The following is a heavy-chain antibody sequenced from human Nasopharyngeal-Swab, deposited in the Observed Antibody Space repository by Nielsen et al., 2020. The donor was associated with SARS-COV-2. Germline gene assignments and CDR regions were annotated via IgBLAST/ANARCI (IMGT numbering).Heavy chain of an antibody. CDR2: INHSGST. J-gene: IGHJ6*02. V-gene: IGHV4-34*01. CDR3: ARDEVRGVISPRVRYSYGMDV. Sequence: GSLRLSCAVYGGSFSGYYWSWIRQPPGKGLEWIGEINHSGSTNYNPSLKSRVSISVDTSKNQFSLKLSSVTAADTALYYCARDEVRGVISPRVRYSYGMDVWGQGTTVTVSS. CDR1: GGSFSGYY. D-gene: IGHD3-10*01.